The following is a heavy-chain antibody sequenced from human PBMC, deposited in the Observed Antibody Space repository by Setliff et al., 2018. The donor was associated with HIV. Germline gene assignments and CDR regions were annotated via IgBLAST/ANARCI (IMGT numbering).Heavy chain of an antibody. J-gene: IGHJ5*02. CDR1: GHTFLNYG. D-gene: IGHD6-19*01. CDR3: ARDSGMAVVGTWRRLDP. V-gene: IGHV1-18*01. CDR2: INVGNGNT. Sequence: ASVKVSCKASGHTFLNYGISWVRQTPGRGLEWMAWINVGNGNTKTARKFQGRVALTTDTSTSTAHMELRNLRSDDTAVYYCARDSGMAVVGTWRRLDPWGQGTLVTVSS.